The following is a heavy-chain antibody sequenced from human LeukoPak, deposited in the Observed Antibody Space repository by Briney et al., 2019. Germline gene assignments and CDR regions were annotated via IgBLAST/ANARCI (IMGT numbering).Heavy chain of an antibody. J-gene: IGHJ3*01. CDR2: ISGSGST. Sequence: PSETLSLTCSVSGDPISYFYWSWIRQAAGKGLEWTGRISGSGSTDYNASLKSRVTMSVDTSKNQLSLKVISVTAADTAVYYCVRDVTSVTVRSAFDVWGQGTTVTVSS. CDR3: VRDVTSVTVRSAFDV. V-gene: IGHV4-4*07. D-gene: IGHD2-2*01. CDR1: GDPISYFY.